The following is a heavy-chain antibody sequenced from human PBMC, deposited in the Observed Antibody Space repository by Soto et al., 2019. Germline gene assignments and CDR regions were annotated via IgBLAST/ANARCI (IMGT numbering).Heavy chain of an antibody. D-gene: IGHD3-9*01. CDR1: EFTFDTYS. CDR3: ARDPGLRYFDWLTSGDSFDI. J-gene: IGHJ3*02. V-gene: IGHV3-21*01. Sequence: GGSLRLSCAASEFTFDTYSMNWVRQAPGKGLEWVSSISSSTTYIYYADSVKGRFTISRDNAKNSLYLQMNSLRAEDTAVYFCARDPGLRYFDWLTSGDSFDIWGQGTMVTVSS. CDR2: ISSSTTYI.